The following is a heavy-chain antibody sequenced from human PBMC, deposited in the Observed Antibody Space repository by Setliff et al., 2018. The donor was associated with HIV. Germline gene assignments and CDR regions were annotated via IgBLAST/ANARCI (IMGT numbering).Heavy chain of an antibody. CDR1: GGSFSGYY. CDR2: VYHSGTV. Sequence: KASETLSLTCAVYGGSFSGYYWSWIRQPPGKGLEWIGYVYHSGTVYSNPSLKSRINLSIDTSKNQFSLKLTSVAAADTAVYYCARLVGYYRSDNANYYYMDVWGKGTTVTVSS. V-gene: IGHV4-34*01. CDR3: ARLVGYYRSDNANYYYMDV. D-gene: IGHD3-16*02. J-gene: IGHJ6*03.